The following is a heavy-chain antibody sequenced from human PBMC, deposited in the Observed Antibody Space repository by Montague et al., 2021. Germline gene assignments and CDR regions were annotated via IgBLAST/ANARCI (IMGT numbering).Heavy chain of an antibody. CDR1: GFTFNDYI. V-gene: IGHV3-69-1*02. D-gene: IGHD2-21*02. J-gene: IGHJ6*02. CDR3: AREGTSGRDSYNGMDV. Sequence: SLRLSCAASGFTFNDYIIHWVRQAPGKGLEWVSSITSSSYISFAESLGGRFTISRDNAASSLYLQINSLRTEDTAVYYCAREGTSGRDSYNGMDVWGQGTTVIVS. CDR2: ITSSSYI.